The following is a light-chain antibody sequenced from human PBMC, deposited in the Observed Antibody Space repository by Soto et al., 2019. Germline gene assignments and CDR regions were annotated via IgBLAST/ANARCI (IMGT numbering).Light chain of an antibody. CDR2: LGS. J-gene: IGKJ1*01. Sequence: DIVMTQSPLSLPVTPGEPASISCRSNQSLLHSNGYNYLDWYLQKPGQSPQLLIYLGSNRASGVPDRFSGSGSGTDFTLKIRRVEAEYVGVYYCMQALQTPWTFGQGTKVEIK. CDR3: MQALQTPWT. CDR1: QSLLHSNGYNY. V-gene: IGKV2-28*01.